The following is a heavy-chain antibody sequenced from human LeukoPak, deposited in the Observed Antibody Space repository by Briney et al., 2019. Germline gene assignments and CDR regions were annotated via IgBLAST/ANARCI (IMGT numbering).Heavy chain of an antibody. CDR2: IYYSGST. CDR3: ARLLGSHINYFDP. Sequence: SDTLSLTCAVSGYSISSSNWWGWIRQPPGKGLEWIGYIYYSGSTYYNPSLKSRVTISVDTSKSQFSLKLSSVTAADTAVYYCARLLGSHINYFDPWGQGTLVTVSS. V-gene: IGHV4-28*01. CDR1: GYSISSSNW. J-gene: IGHJ5*02. D-gene: IGHD2-21*01.